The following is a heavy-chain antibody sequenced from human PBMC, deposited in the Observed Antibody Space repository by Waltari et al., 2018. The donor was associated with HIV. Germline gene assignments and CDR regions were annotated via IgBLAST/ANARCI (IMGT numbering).Heavy chain of an antibody. V-gene: IGHV3-30*18. CDR3: AKATARRSGPFDS. J-gene: IGHJ4*02. CDR2: SLYDGMEQ. CDR1: GFKFSSYG. Sequence: QVQLVESGGGVVQPGRSLRLSCTASGFKFSSYGMHWVRHVPGKGPEWAAVSLYDGMEQELAESVKGRFTISRDNAKNTLALQMDSLRVYDTALYYCAKATARRSGPFDSWGQGTLVTVSS. D-gene: IGHD1-1*01.